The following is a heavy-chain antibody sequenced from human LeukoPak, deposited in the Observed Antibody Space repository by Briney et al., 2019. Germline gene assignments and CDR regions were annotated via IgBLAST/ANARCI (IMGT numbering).Heavy chain of an antibody. CDR2: ISAYNGNT. V-gene: IGHV1-18*01. CDR1: GYTFTDYG. J-gene: IGHJ4*02. CDR3: ARDYYDSSGLYYFDY. Sequence: GASVKVSCKTSGYTFTDYGINWVRQAPGQGLEWMGWISAYNGNTNYVQKLQGRVTMTTDTFTSTAYMELRSLRSDGTAVYYCARDYYDSSGLYYFDYWGQGTLVTVSS. D-gene: IGHD3-22*01.